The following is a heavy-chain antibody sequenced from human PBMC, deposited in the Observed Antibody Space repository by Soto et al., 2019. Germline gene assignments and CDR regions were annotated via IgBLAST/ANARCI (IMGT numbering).Heavy chain of an antibody. J-gene: IGHJ6*02. CDR1: GYIFSNYG. Sequence: QVQLVESGGGVVQPGRSLRLSCAASGYIFSNYGLHWVRQAPGKGLEAVAVTSYDGSKKYYADSVKGRFTISKDNSKNTVYLQMNSLRIEDTAVYYCAKWGLSGHGMDVWGQGTTVTVSS. CDR2: TSYDGSKK. V-gene: IGHV3-30*18. CDR3: AKWGLSGHGMDV. D-gene: IGHD7-27*01.